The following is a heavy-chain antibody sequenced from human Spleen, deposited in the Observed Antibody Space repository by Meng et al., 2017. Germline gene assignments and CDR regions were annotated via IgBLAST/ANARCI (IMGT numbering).Heavy chain of an antibody. D-gene: IGHD6-19*01. V-gene: IGHV4-39*01. CDR3: VRSSGWVRTGFDP. Sequence: QPQLQESGPGLVKASGAPSRTSSVSGGSISTSGYYWGWIRQPPGKGLEWIGSIGHSGTTYYTPSLRRRVTVSIDTSKNQFSLEVTSVTAADTAVYYCVRSSGWVRTGFDPWGQGTLVTVSS. J-gene: IGHJ5*02. CDR2: IGHSGTT. CDR1: GGSISTSGYY.